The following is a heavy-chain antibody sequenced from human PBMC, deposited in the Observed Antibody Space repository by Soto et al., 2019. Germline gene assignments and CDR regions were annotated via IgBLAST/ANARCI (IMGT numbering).Heavy chain of an antibody. V-gene: IGHV1-69*13. CDR2: IIPIFGTA. CDR3: ARDPGIYSSSWYYYYGMDV. CDR1: GGTFSSYA. Sequence: GASGEVSCKASGGTFSSYAISWVRQAPGQGLEWMGGIIPIFGTANYAQKFQGRVTITADESTSTAYMELSSLRSEDTAVYYCARDPGIYSSSWYYYYGMDVWGQGTTVTVSS. J-gene: IGHJ6*02. D-gene: IGHD6-13*01.